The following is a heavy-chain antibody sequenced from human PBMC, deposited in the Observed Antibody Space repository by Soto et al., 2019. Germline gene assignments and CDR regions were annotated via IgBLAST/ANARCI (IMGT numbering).Heavy chain of an antibody. CDR1: GFTFSSYG. J-gene: IGHJ4*02. D-gene: IGHD3-16*02. CDR2: ISYDGSNK. V-gene: IGHV3-30*18. CDR3: AKAHHVIGYFDY. Sequence: GGSLRLSCAASGFTFSSYGMHWVRQAPGKGLEWVAVISYDGSNKYYADSVKGRFTISRDNSKNTLYLQMNSLRAEDTAVYYCAKAHHVIGYFDYWGQGTLVTVSS.